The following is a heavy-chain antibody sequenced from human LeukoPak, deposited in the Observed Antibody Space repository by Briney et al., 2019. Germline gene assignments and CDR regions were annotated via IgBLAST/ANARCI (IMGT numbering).Heavy chain of an antibody. D-gene: IGHD4/OR15-4a*01. CDR2: LSYDGGDK. J-gene: IGHJ6*02. CDR1: QFIFTYYA. CDR3: GKDLAGGALDV. Sequence: GGSLRLCCAASQFIFTYYAIHWVRQAAGKGLEWVTSLSYDGGDKHYADSVKGRFTVSRDSSKNTVYLQMNGLTTADTAVYHCGKDLAGGALDVWGQGTTVTVS. V-gene: IGHV3-30-3*01.